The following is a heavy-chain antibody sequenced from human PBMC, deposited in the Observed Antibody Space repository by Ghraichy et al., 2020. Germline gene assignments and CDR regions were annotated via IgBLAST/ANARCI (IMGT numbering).Heavy chain of an antibody. CDR3: AREGHHDFGTFFYFYDGMDV. CDR1: GYSFSTYG. D-gene: IGHD3-3*02. V-gene: IGHV1-18*01. CDR2: VSTHADT. J-gene: IGHJ6*02. Sequence: ASVKVSCMTSGYSFSTYGISWVRQAPGQGLEWMGWVSTHADTHFAERFQDRLTLTIDTSARTAYMELRNLRSDDTAVYFCAREGHHDFGTFFYFYDGMDVWGQGTTVTVSS.